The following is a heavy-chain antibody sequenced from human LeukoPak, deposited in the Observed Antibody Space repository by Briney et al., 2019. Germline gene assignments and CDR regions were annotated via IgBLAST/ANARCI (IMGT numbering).Heavy chain of an antibody. CDR1: GGTFSSYA. V-gene: IGHV1-69*13. Sequence: SVKVSCKASGGTFSSYAISWVRQAPGQGLEWMGGIIPIFGTANYAQKFQGRVTITADEFTSTAYMELSSLRSEDTAVYYCAGAHIVVVVAGPFDYWGQGTLVTVSS. CDR3: AGAHIVVVVAGPFDY. CDR2: IIPIFGTA. D-gene: IGHD2-15*01. J-gene: IGHJ4*02.